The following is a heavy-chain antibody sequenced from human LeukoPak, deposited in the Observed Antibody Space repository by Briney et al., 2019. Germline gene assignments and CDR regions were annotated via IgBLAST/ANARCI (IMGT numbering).Heavy chain of an antibody. V-gene: IGHV3-64*01. CDR2: ISSNGGST. Sequence: GGSLRLSCAASGFTFSSYAMHWVRQAPGKGLEYVSAISSNGGSTYYANSVKGRFTISRDNSKNTLYLQMGSLRAEDMAVYYCAREDCSGGSCFFDYWGQGTLVTVSS. CDR1: GFTFSSYA. CDR3: AREDCSGGSCFFDY. J-gene: IGHJ4*02. D-gene: IGHD2-15*01.